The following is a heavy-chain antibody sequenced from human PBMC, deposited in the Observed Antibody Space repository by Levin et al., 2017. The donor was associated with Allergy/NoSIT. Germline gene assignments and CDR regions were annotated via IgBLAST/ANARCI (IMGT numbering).Heavy chain of an antibody. D-gene: IGHD4-11*01. CDR3: ARGDYSSYADLADFTY. Sequence: KPGESLKISCKASGYDFSSYYIHWVRQAPGQGLEWMGIINPSGGSTSYAQKFQGRVTMTGDTSTNRVYMDLSSLRSEDTAVYYCARGDYSSYADLADFTYWGQGTLVTVSS. V-gene: IGHV1-46*01. J-gene: IGHJ4*02. CDR2: INPSGGST. CDR1: GYDFSSYY.